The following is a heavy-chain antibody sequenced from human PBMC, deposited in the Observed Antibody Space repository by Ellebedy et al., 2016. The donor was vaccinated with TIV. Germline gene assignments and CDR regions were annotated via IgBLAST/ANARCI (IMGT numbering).Heavy chain of an antibody. Sequence: GESLKISXTASGFTFSSHGMHWVRQAPGRGLEWVALTSSDGSKAHYAESVRGRFTISRDNSKSTLYLQMNSLRTEDTAVYFCARDFLRAVVPVYVRLDYWGQGSLVTVSS. J-gene: IGHJ4*02. CDR1: GFTFSSHG. D-gene: IGHD2/OR15-2a*01. V-gene: IGHV3-30*03. CDR2: TSSDGSKA. CDR3: ARDFLRAVVPVYVRLDY.